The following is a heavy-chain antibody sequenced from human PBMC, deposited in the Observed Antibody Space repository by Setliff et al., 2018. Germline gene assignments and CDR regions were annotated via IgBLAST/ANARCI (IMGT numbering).Heavy chain of an antibody. CDR2: IFPGDSDT. J-gene: IGHJ3*02. CDR1: GYSLSSYW. Sequence: PGESLKISCKGSGYSLSSYWIGWVRQMPGKGLEWMGIIFPGDSDTRYSPSFQGQVTISADKSISTAYLQWSSLKASDTAMYYCARQAIFGSDAFDIWGQGTMVTVSS. CDR3: ARQAIFGSDAFDI. V-gene: IGHV5-51*01. D-gene: IGHD3-3*01.